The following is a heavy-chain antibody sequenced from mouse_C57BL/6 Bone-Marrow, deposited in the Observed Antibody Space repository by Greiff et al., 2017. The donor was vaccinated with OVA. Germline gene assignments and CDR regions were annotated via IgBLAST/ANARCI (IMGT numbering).Heavy chain of an antibody. CDR3: AGWGGKFYAMDY. V-gene: IGHV1-81*01. D-gene: IGHD1-1*02. Sequence: QVQLQQSGAELARPGASVKLSCKASGYTFTSYGIRWVKQRTGQGLEWIGEIYPRSGNTYYNEKFKGKATLTADKSSSTAYMELRSLTSEDSAVCVCAGWGGKFYAMDYWGQGTSVTVSS. CDR1: GYTFTSYG. CDR2: IYPRSGNT. J-gene: IGHJ4*01.